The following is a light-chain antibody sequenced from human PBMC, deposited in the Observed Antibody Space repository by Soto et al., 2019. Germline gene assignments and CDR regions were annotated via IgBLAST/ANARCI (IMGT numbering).Light chain of an antibody. CDR1: NSDVGRYNL. CDR3: CSYASSTTYVI. J-gene: IGLJ2*01. V-gene: IGLV2-23*02. CDR2: EVT. Sequence: QSALTQPASVSGSPGQSITISCTGTNSDVGRYNLVSWYQQRPGQAPQVLIYEVTKRPSGVSDRFSGSKSGNTDSLTISGLQAEDEGEYFCCSYASSTTYVIFGGGTKLTVL.